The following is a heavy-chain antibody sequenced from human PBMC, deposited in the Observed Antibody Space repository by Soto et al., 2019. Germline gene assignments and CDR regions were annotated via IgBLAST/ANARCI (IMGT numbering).Heavy chain of an antibody. CDR3: AASIFYYGMDV. J-gene: IGHJ6*02. CDR2: IYPGDSDT. CDR1: GYTFTNYW. Sequence: PRESLKLSCKGSGYTFTNYWIGWVRQMPGKGLEWMGIIYPGDSDTKYNPSFQGQVTISADKSINTTYLQWSSLKASDTAIYYCAASIFYYGMDVWGQGTTVTVSS. V-gene: IGHV5-51*01.